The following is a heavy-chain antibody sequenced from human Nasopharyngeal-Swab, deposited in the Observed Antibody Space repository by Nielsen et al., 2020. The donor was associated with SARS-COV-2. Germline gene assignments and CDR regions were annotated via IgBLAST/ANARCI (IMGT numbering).Heavy chain of an antibody. V-gene: IGHV3-30-3*01. CDR2: ISYDGSNK. CDR1: GFTFSRYT. Sequence: GGSLRLSCAASGFTFSRYTMHWVRQAPGKGLEWAAVISYDGSNKYYADSVKGRFTISRDISKNTLHLQMNSLRAEDTAVFYCASTPLDSSGYYYAFHYWGRGTLVTVSS. CDR3: ASTPLDSSGYYYAFHY. J-gene: IGHJ4*02. D-gene: IGHD3-22*01.